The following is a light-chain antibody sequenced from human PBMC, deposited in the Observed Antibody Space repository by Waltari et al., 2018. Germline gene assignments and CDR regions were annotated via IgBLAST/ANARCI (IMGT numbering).Light chain of an antibody. CDR3: QKYGTRPAT. CDR2: DAS. V-gene: IGKV3-20*01. CDR1: QSVGRT. J-gene: IGKJ1*01. Sequence: EIVLTQSPASLSLSPGDRATLSCRASQSVGRTLAWYQQRPGQAPRLLIYDASTRATGIPDRFSGSGSGTDFSLTISRLEPEDFAVYYSQKYGTRPATFGQGTKVEVK.